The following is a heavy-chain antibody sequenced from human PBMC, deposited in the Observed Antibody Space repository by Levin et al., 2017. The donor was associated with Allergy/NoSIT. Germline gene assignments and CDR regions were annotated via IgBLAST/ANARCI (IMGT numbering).Heavy chain of an antibody. D-gene: IGHD4-17*01. J-gene: IGHJ6*02. Sequence: GGSLRLSCAASGFTFSSYAMHWVRQAPGKGLEWVAVISYDGSNKYYADSVKGRFTISRDNSKNTLYLQMNSLRAEDTAVYYCARDPYGDHEYYYYYYGMDVWGQGTTVTVSS. V-gene: IGHV3-30-3*01. CDR1: GFTFSSYA. CDR2: ISYDGSNK. CDR3: ARDPYGDHEYYYYYYGMDV.